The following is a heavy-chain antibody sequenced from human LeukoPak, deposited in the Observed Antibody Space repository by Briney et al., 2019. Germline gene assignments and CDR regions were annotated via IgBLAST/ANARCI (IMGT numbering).Heavy chain of an antibody. Sequence: GGSLRLSCAASGFTFSSYAMSWVRQAPGKGLEWVSAISGSGGSTHYADSVKGRFTISRDNSKNTLYLQMNSLRAEDTAVYYCAKDSSGSSWPDEYFQHWGQGTLVTVSS. J-gene: IGHJ1*01. CDR2: ISGSGGST. CDR3: AKDSSGSSWPDEYFQH. V-gene: IGHV3-23*01. D-gene: IGHD6-13*01. CDR1: GFTFSSYA.